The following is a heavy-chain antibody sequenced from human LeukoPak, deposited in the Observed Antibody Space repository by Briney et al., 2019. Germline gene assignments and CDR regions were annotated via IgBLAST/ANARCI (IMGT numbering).Heavy chain of an antibody. J-gene: IGHJ4*02. Sequence: GSLRLSCAASGFIFRNHAANWVRQAPGQGLEWVSGVSASGGSTFNTDSVKGRFSISRDNSKNTLYLEMNSLRPEDTALYYCAKSLGNQGVIDYWGQGTLVTVSS. CDR3: AKSLGNQGVIDY. V-gene: IGHV3-23*01. D-gene: IGHD3-10*01. CDR1: GFIFRNHA. CDR2: VSASGGST.